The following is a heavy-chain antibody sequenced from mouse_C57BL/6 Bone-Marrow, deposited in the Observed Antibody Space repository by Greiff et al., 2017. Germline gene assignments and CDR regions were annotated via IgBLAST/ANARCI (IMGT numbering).Heavy chain of an antibody. Sequence: EVHLVESGGDLVKPGGSLKLSCAASGFTFSSYGMSWVRQTPDKRLEWVATISSGGSYTYYPDNVKGRFTISRDNAKNTLYLQMSSLKSEDTAMYYCARRGITAYFDYWGQGTTLTVSS. D-gene: IGHD2-4*01. CDR2: ISSGGSYT. V-gene: IGHV5-6*01. CDR1: GFTFSSYG. CDR3: ARRGITAYFDY. J-gene: IGHJ2*01.